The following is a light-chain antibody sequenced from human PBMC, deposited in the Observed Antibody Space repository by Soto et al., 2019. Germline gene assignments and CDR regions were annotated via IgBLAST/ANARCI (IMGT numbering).Light chain of an antibody. V-gene: IGKV3-15*01. CDR3: QQHNQWPIT. CDR2: RAS. CDR1: QSVGND. J-gene: IGKJ5*01. Sequence: ERVLMQSPATLSVSPGERAILSCRASQSVGNDLAWYQQKPGQAPRLLIYRASTRAPDTPDRFSGSGSGTEFTLTISSLQSEDIGIYSCQQHNQWPITFGQGTRLETK.